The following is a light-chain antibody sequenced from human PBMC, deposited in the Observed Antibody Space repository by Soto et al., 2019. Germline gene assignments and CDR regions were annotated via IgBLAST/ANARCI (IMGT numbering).Light chain of an antibody. J-gene: IGLJ2*01. CDR1: SSDVGGYNY. Sequence: QSVLTQPRSVSGSPGQSVTIPCTGTSSDVGGYNYVSWYQQHPGKAPKLMIYDVSERPSGVPNRFFGSKSGNTASLTISGLQAEDEADYYCCSFALSHVVFGGGTKLTVL. V-gene: IGLV2-11*01. CDR3: CSFALSHVV. CDR2: DVS.